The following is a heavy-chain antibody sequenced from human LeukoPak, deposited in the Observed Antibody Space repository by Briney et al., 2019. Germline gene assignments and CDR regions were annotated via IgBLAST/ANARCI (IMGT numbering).Heavy chain of an antibody. V-gene: IGHV3-23*01. CDR1: GFTFSSYA. CDR3: TRVTNSGYDSGNFDY. CDR2: IRSTGDST. Sequence: GGSLRLSCAASGFTFSSYAITWVRQAPGKGLEWVSSIRSTGDSTFYADSVKGRFTISRDNAKKSLFLQMNSLRAEDTAVYYCTRVTNSGYDSGNFDYWGQGTLVTVSS. D-gene: IGHD5-12*01. J-gene: IGHJ4*02.